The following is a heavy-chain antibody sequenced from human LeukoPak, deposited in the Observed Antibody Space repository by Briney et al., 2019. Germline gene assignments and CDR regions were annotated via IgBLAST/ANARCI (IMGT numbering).Heavy chain of an antibody. CDR3: ARWGEVPADNGNWFDP. V-gene: IGHV4-34*01. Sequence: SETLSLTCAVYGGSFSGYYWSWIRQPPGKGLEWIGEINHSGSTNYNPSLKSRVTISADTSKNQFSLKLSSVTAADTAVYYCARWGEVPADNGNWFDPWGQGTLVTVSS. CDR1: GGSFSGYY. J-gene: IGHJ5*02. D-gene: IGHD2-2*01. CDR2: INHSGST.